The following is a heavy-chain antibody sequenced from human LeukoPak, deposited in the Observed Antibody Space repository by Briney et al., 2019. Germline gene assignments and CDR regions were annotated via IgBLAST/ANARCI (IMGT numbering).Heavy chain of an antibody. CDR3: AVDEDSSGYSA. D-gene: IGHD3-22*01. V-gene: IGHV4-34*01. Sequence: PSETLSLTCAVYGGSFSGYYWSWIRQPPGKGLEWIGEINHSGSTNYNPSLKSRVTISVDTSKNQFSLKLSSVTAADTAVYYCAVDEDSSGYSAWGQGTLVTVSS. J-gene: IGHJ5*02. CDR2: INHSGST. CDR1: GGSFSGYY.